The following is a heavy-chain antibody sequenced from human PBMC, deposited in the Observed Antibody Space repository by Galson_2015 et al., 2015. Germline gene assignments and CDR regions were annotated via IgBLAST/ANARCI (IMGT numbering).Heavy chain of an antibody. J-gene: IGHJ6*02. CDR1: GFTFSSYS. CDR2: ISSSSSTI. D-gene: IGHD3-10*01. CDR3: ASLLLPFGETDGYYYYYGMDV. V-gene: IGHV3-48*02. Sequence: SLRLSCAASGFTFSSYSMNWVRQAPGKGLEWVSYISSSSSTIYYADSVKGRFTISRDNAKNSLYLQMNSLRDEDTAVYYCASLLLPFGETDGYYYYYGMDVWGQGTTVTVSS.